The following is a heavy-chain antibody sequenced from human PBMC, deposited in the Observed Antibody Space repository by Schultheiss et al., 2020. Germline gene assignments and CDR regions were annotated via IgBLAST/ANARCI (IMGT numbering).Heavy chain of an antibody. J-gene: IGHJ6*02. Sequence: SLRLSFAPSGFTFSSYGMHWVRQAPGKGLEWVAVISYDGSNKYYADSVKGRFTISRDNSKNTLYLQMNSLRAEDTAVYYCAKDLGFSGWSFRGFDYYYGMDVWGQGTTVTVSS. CDR3: AKDLGFSGWSFRGFDYYYGMDV. CDR2: ISYDGSNK. CDR1: GFTFSSYG. D-gene: IGHD6-19*01. V-gene: IGHV3-30*18.